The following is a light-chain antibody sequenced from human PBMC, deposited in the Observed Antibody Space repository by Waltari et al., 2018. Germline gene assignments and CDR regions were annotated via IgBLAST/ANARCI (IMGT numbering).Light chain of an antibody. J-gene: IGKJ2*01. CDR2: DVS. Sequence: IQMTQSPSALSASVGDRVTITCRASQRINTWMAWYQQRPGNAPKVLILDVSTLESGVPSRFSGSGSGTEFTLAINNLQPEDFATYYCQQYYRYYTFGQGTKLEIK. CDR3: QQYYRYYT. CDR1: QRINTW. V-gene: IGKV1-5*01.